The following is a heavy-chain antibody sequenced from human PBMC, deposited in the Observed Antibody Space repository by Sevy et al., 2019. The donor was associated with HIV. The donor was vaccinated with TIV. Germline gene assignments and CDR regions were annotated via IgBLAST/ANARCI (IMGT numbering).Heavy chain of an antibody. CDR3: SRGLYYYDMRGHQEPGDY. J-gene: IGHJ4*02. CDR2: INSDRSST. V-gene: IGHV3-74*01. Sequence: GGSLRLSCAASGITLTPYWMHWVRQAPGKGLVWVSRINSDRSSTSYAESVKGRFTISRDNGKNTLYLQMKSLRVEDTAVYFCSRGLYYYDMRGHQEPGDYWGQGVLVTVSS. D-gene: IGHD3-22*01. CDR1: GITLTPYW.